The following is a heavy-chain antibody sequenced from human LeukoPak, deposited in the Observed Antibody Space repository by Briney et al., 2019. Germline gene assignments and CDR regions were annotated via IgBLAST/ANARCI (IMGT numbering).Heavy chain of an antibody. CDR2: IYYSGST. J-gene: IGHJ3*01. CDR1: GVSLSSYY. Sequence: SETLSLTCTVSGVSLSSYYWSWIRQPPGKGLEWIGYIYYSGSTNYSPSLKSRVTISLDTSKNHFSLKLSSVTAADTAVYYCARHDGSSWYYAFDVWGQGTMATVSS. V-gene: IGHV4-59*08. CDR3: ARHDGSSWYYAFDV. D-gene: IGHD6-13*01.